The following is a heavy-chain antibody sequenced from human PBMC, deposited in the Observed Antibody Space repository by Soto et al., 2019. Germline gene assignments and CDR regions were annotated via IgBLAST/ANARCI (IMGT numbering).Heavy chain of an antibody. CDR1: GFTFSSYG. CDR3: AKAPRGIAAAELDY. Sequence: QVQLVESGGGVVQPGRSLRLSCAASGFTFSSYGMHWVRQAPGKGLAWVAVISYDGSNKYYADSVKGRFTISRDNSKNTLYLQMNSLRAEDTAVYYCAKAPRGIAAAELDYWGQGTLVTVSS. D-gene: IGHD6-13*01. J-gene: IGHJ4*02. CDR2: ISYDGSNK. V-gene: IGHV3-30*18.